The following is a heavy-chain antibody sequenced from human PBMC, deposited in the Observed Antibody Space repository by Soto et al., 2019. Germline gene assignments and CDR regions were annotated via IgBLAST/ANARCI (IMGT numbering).Heavy chain of an antibody. J-gene: IGHJ6*02. CDR3: AREWGRSYYYGMDV. Sequence: QVQLVESGGGVVQPGRSLRLSCAVSGFTLSNYDIHWVRQAPGKGLEWVAVMSYSGSVQYYADSVKGRFTLSRDTSKNTVYLQMNSLRADDTALYYCAREWGRSYYYGMDVWGQGTTVIVSS. CDR2: MSYSGSVQ. V-gene: IGHV3-30*03. D-gene: IGHD3-10*01. CDR1: GFTLSNYD.